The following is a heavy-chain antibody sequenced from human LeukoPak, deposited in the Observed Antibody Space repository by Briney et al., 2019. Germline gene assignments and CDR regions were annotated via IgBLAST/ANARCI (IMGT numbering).Heavy chain of an antibody. V-gene: IGHV3-21*01. J-gene: IGHJ4*02. D-gene: IGHD3-9*01. Sequence: GGSLRLSCAASGFTFSSYSMNWVRQAPGKGLEWVSSISSSSSYMYYADSVKGRFTISRDNAKNSLYLQMNSLRAEDTAVYYCARESYYDILTGYSYYFDYWGQGTLVTVSS. CDR1: GFTFSSYS. CDR2: ISSSSSYM. CDR3: ARESYYDILTGYSYYFDY.